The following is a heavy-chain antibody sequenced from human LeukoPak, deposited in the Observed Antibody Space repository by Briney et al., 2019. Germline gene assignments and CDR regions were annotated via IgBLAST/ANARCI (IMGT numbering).Heavy chain of an antibody. CDR1: GGSVSSGSYY. CDR3: ATYGSGIRSDP. V-gene: IGHV4-61*01. CDR2: IYYSGST. J-gene: IGHJ5*02. Sequence: SETLSLTCTVSGGSVSSGSYYWSWIRQPPGKGLEWIGYIYYSGSTNYNPSLKSRLTISVDTSKNQFSLKLTSVTAADTAVYYCATYGSGIRSDPWGQGILVTVSS. D-gene: IGHD3-10*01.